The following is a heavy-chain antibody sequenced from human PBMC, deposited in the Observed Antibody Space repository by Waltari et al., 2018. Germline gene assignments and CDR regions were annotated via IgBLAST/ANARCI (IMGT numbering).Heavy chain of an antibody. V-gene: IGHV4-59*08. Sequence: QVQLQESGPGLVKASETLSLTSTVPGGSISGYFWSWIRLSPGKGLEWIGHIYYTGSTNYNPALRSRVTMSIDASKNQFSLKLSSVTAADTAVYYCAKFIRLQLDWFDPWGRGTLVTVSS. J-gene: IGHJ5*02. CDR2: IYYTGST. CDR1: GGSISGYF. D-gene: IGHD4-4*01. CDR3: AKFIRLQLDWFDP.